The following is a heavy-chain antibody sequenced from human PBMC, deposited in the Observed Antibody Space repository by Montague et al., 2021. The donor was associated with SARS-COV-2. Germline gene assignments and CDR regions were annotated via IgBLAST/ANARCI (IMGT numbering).Heavy chain of an antibody. CDR3: ARKTRGWLPRPPYNSYFDY. CDR2: INHSGST. Sequence: SETLSLTCAVYGGSFSGYYWSWIRQPPGKGLEWIGEINHSGSTNYNPSLKSRVTISVDTSKNQFSLKLSSVTAADTAVYYCARKTRGWLPRPPYNSYFDYWGQGTLVTVSS. J-gene: IGHJ4*02. D-gene: IGHD1-20*01. CDR1: GGSFSGYY. V-gene: IGHV4-34*01.